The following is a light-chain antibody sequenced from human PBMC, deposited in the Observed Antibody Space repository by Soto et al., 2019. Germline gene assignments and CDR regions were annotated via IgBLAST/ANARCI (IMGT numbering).Light chain of an antibody. CDR3: QKYNTWPPIT. V-gene: IGKV3-15*01. J-gene: IGKJ5*01. CDR2: GAS. CDR1: QSISSS. Sequence: EIVMTQSPATLSVSPGESATLSCRASQSISSSKLAWYQQNPGQAPRLLMYGASNRATGIPDRFSGSGSGTEFTLTISRLQSEDFAVYYCQKYNTWPPITFGQGTRLEIK.